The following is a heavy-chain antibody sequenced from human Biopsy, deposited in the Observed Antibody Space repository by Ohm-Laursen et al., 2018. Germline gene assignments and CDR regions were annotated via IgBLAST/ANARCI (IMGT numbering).Heavy chain of an antibody. V-gene: IGHV4-38-2*01. Sequence: TLSLTCAVSGYSIKSGYYWGWIRQPPGKGLEGIGNIYHSGSTYYNPSLKSRVTISVEKSKNQFSLKLSSVTAADTAVYYCARLEWRDTFFDFWGQGRLVTVSS. CDR3: ARLEWRDTFFDF. J-gene: IGHJ4*02. D-gene: IGHD3-3*01. CDR1: GYSIKSGYY. CDR2: IYHSGST.